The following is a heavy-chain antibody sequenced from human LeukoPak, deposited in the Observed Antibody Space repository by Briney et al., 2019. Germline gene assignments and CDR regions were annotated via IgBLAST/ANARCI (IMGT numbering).Heavy chain of an antibody. V-gene: IGHV3-21*01. J-gene: IGHJ4*02. CDR3: ARDAPSDDYGDYDPFDY. Sequence: GGSLRLSCAASGFTFSSYSMKWVRQAPGKGVEGVSSISSSSSSIYYSDSVKGRFTISRDTAKNSLYLQMNRLRAEDTAVYYCARDAPSDDYGDYDPFDYWGQGTLVTVSS. D-gene: IGHD4-17*01. CDR2: ISSSSSSI. CDR1: GFTFSSYS.